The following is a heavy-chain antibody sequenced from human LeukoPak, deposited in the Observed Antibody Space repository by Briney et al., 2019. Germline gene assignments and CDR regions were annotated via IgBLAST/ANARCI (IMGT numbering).Heavy chain of an antibody. CDR1: GYTFTGYY. CDR2: INPNSGGT. D-gene: IGHD5-12*01. CDR3: PRVATTRGYYYYYMDV. Sequence: ASVKVSCKASGYTFTGYYMHWVRQAPGQGLEWMGRINPNSGGTNYAQKFQGRVTMTRDTSISTAYMELSRLRSDDTAVYYCPRVATTRGYYYYYMDVWGKGTTVTVSS. V-gene: IGHV1-2*06. J-gene: IGHJ6*03.